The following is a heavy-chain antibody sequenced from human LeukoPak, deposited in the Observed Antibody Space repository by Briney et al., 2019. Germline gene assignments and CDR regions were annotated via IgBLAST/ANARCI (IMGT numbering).Heavy chain of an antibody. J-gene: IGHJ4*02. CDR2: IYYSGST. Sequence: SETLSLTCTVSGGSINSYYWSWIRQPPGKGLEWIGYIYYSGSTYYNPSLKSRVTISVDTSKNQFSLKLSSVTAADTAVYYCARAFYGDYYDYWGQGTLVTVSS. V-gene: IGHV4-59*08. CDR1: GGSINSYY. CDR3: ARAFYGDYYDY. D-gene: IGHD4-17*01.